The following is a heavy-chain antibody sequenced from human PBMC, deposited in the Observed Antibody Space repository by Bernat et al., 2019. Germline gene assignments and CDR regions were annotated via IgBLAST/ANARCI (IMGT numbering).Heavy chain of an antibody. CDR1: GGSFSGYY. J-gene: IGHJ4*02. CDR3: ARGIRSRIAARPNWGYKPYLYY. D-gene: IGHD6-6*01. V-gene: IGHV4-34*01. CDR2: INHSGST. Sequence: QVQLQQWGAGLLKPSETLSLTCAVYGGSFSGYYWSWIRQPPGKGLEWIGEINHSGSTNYNPSLKSRVTISVDTSKNQFSLKLSSVTAADTAVDYCARGIRSRIAARPNWGYKPYLYYWGQGTLVTVSS.